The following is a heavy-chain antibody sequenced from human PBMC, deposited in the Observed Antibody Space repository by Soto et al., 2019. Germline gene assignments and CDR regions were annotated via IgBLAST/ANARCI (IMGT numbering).Heavy chain of an antibody. V-gene: IGHV3-23*01. CDR2: ITADGGT. CDR3: APHVSCSGGSCQYDAFAI. D-gene: IGHD2-15*01. CDR1: GFTFSRYW. Sequence: GGSLRLSCGASGFTFSRYWMTWIRQAPGKGPEWVSTITADGGTYYADSVKGRFAMSRDTSESTLYLQMNSLGAEDTAAYYCAPHVSCSGGSCQYDAFAIRGQGTMVTVSS. J-gene: IGHJ3*02.